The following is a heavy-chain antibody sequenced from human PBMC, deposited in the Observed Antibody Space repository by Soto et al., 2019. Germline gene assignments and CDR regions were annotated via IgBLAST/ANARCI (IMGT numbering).Heavy chain of an antibody. Sequence: QVQLVESGGGVVQPGTSLRLSCVATGFTFSDYGIHWVRQAPGRGLEWVAVIWHDGSQKYLADSVRGRFTISRDTSKNAAYLQMNRLRAEDTAVYFCEGRDDPFRVRGQGTIVTVSS. CDR2: IWHDGSQK. J-gene: IGHJ3*01. V-gene: IGHV3-33*01. CDR3: EGRDDPFRV. D-gene: IGHD3-16*01. CDR1: GFTFSDYG.